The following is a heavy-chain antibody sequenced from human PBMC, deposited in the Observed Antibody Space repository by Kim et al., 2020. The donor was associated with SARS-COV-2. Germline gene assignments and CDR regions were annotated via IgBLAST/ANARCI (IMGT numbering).Heavy chain of an antibody. CDR3: ARGGYGQQLSWYNWFDP. D-gene: IGHD6-13*01. V-gene: IGHV7-4-1*02. CDR1: GYTFTSYA. Sequence: ASVKVSCKASGYTFTSYAMNWVRQAPGQGLEWMGWINTNTGNPTYAQGFTGRFVFSLDTSVSTAYLQISSLKAEDTAVYYCARGGYGQQLSWYNWFDPWGQGTLVTVSS. CDR2: INTNTGNP. J-gene: IGHJ5*02.